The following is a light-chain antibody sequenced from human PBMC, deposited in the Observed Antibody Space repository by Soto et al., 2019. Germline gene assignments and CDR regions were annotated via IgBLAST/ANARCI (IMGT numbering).Light chain of an antibody. CDR1: ESVSTY. J-gene: IGKJ3*01. Sequence: EIVLTQSPATLSLSPGETATLSCGASESVSTYLAWYQQKPGQAPRLLIYDASHRATGTPARFSGSGSMTDFTLTISSLEPEDSAVYSCQHRRNTFTFGPGTKVEIK. CDR3: QHRRNTFT. CDR2: DAS. V-gene: IGKV3-11*01.